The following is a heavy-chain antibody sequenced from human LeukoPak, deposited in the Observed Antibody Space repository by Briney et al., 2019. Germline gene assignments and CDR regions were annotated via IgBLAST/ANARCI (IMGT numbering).Heavy chain of an antibody. D-gene: IGHD1-26*01. J-gene: IGHJ4*02. CDR2: IIPIFGTA. V-gene: IGHV1-69*06. CDR1: GGTFSSYA. Sequence: SVKVSCKASGGTFSSYAISWVRQAPGQGLEWMGGIIPIFGTANYAQKFQGRVTITADKSTSTAYMELSSLRSEDTAVYYCARDQRVGATNGGGYWGQGTLVTVSS. CDR3: ARDQRVGATNGGGY.